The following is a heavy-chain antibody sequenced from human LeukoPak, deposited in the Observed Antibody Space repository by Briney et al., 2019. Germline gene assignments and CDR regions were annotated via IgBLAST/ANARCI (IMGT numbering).Heavy chain of an antibody. CDR1: GGTFSSYA. CDR3: ARGARIAATYYYYMDV. D-gene: IGHD5-12*01. V-gene: IGHV1-69*05. CDR2: IIPIFGTA. Sequence: SVKVSCKASGGTFSSYAISWVRQAPGQGLEWMGGIIPIFGTANYAQKFQGRVTITTDESTSTAYMELSSLRSEDTAVYYCARGARIAATYYYYMDVWGKGTTVTVSS. J-gene: IGHJ6*03.